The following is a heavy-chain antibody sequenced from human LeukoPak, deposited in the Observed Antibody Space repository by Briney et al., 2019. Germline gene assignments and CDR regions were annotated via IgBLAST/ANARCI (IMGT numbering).Heavy chain of an antibody. Sequence: ASVKVSCKASGYTFTSYYMHWVRQAPGQGLEWMGIINPSGGSTSYAQKFQGRVTMTRDTSTSTVYMELISLRSEDTAVYYCARDGRVAGTGENWFDPWGQGTLVTVSS. D-gene: IGHD6-19*01. J-gene: IGHJ5*02. CDR1: GYTFTSYY. CDR3: ARDGRVAGTGENWFDP. V-gene: IGHV1-46*01. CDR2: INPSGGST.